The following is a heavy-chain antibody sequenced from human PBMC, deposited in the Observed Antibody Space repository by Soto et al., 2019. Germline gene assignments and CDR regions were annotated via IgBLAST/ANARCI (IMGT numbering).Heavy chain of an antibody. CDR1: GFTFSSYG. D-gene: IGHD3-22*01. J-gene: IGHJ4*02. Sequence: PGGSLRLSCAASGFTFSSYGMHWVRQAPGKGLEWVAVISYDGSNKYYADSVKGRFTISRDNSKNTLYLQMNSLRAEDTAVYYCAKDSGDYYDSSGYFEFDYWGQGTLVTVSS. V-gene: IGHV3-30*18. CDR3: AKDSGDYYDSSGYFEFDY. CDR2: ISYDGSNK.